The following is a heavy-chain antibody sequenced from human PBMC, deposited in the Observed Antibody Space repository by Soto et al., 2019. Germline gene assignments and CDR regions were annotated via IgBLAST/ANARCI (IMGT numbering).Heavy chain of an antibody. V-gene: IGHV5-51*01. CDR2: IYPGDSDT. Sequence: GESLKISCKGSGYSFTSYWIGWVRQMPGKGLELMGIIYPGDSDTRYSPSFQGQVTISADKSISTAYLQWSSLKASDTAMYYCARQYSYGRNYYYGMDVWGQGTTVTVSS. J-gene: IGHJ6*02. CDR3: ARQYSYGRNYYYGMDV. CDR1: GYSFTSYW. D-gene: IGHD5-18*01.